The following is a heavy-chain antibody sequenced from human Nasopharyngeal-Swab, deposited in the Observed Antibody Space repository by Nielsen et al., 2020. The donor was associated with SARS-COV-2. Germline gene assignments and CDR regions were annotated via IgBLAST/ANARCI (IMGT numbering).Heavy chain of an antibody. D-gene: IGHD3-22*01. Sequence: GESLKISCSASGFTFSSYAMHWVRQYPGKGLEWVALISYDGTNKDYADSVKGRFTLSRDNSMNTLYLQMNRLRAEDTAVYYCARGDYYDSSGYYTYWGQGTLVTVSS. CDR2: ISYDGTNK. CDR3: ARGDYYDSSGYYTY. V-gene: IGHV3-30-3*01. J-gene: IGHJ4*02. CDR1: GFTFSSYA.